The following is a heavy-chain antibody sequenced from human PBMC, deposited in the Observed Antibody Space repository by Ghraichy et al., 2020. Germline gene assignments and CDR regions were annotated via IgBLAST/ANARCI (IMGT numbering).Heavy chain of an antibody. CDR3: ARVIRIDGQTPRQGPRDY. J-gene: IGHJ4*02. V-gene: IGHV4-34*01. D-gene: IGHD5-24*01. CDR1: GGSFSGYY. CDR2: INHSGST. Sequence: SETLSLTCAVYGGSFSGYYWSWIRQPPGKGLEWIGEINHSGSTNYNPSLKSRVTISVDTSKNQFSLKLSSVTAADTAVYYCARVIRIDGQTPRQGPRDYWGQGTLVTVSS.